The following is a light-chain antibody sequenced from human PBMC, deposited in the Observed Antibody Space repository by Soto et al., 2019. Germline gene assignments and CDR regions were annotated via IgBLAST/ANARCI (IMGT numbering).Light chain of an antibody. V-gene: IGKV1-27*01. Sequence: DIQMTQSPSSLSASVGDRVTITCRASQDISDFLVWYQQKPGKVPKLLIYTASTLQSGVPSRFRGSGSGTDFTLTISSLQPEDVATYYCQKCNSAPFTFGPGTKVDIK. CDR1: QDISDF. CDR2: TAS. CDR3: QKCNSAPFT. J-gene: IGKJ3*01.